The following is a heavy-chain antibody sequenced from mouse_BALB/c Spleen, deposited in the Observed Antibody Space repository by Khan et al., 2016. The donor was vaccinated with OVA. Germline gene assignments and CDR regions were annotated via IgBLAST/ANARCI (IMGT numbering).Heavy chain of an antibody. Sequence: QVQLKQSGPGLVAPSQSLSITCTVSGFSLSRYNIHWVRQPPGKGLEWLGMIWGGGGTDYNSTLKSRLSIGKDNSKSQVFLKMNSLQTDDTAMYYCARAYYRYDVYYAMDYWGQGTSVTVSS. CDR2: IWGGGGT. V-gene: IGHV2-6-4*01. D-gene: IGHD2-14*01. CDR3: ARAYYRYDVYYAMDY. CDR1: GFSLSRYN. J-gene: IGHJ4*01.